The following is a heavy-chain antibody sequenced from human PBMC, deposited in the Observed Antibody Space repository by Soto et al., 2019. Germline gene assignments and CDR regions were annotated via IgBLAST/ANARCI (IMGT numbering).Heavy chain of an antibody. D-gene: IGHD5-18*01. CDR2: ISRSRRYI. V-gene: IGHV3-21*04. CDR3: AKARYGHTYGSFDY. CDR1: RFTFSSYS. Sequence: PGGSLRLSCAASRFTFSSYSMNWVRQAPGKGLEWVSSISRSRRYICYADSVKGRITISRDIAQNSLCLQMSSLRAEDTAVYYCAKARYGHTYGSFDYWGQGTLVTVSS. J-gene: IGHJ4*02.